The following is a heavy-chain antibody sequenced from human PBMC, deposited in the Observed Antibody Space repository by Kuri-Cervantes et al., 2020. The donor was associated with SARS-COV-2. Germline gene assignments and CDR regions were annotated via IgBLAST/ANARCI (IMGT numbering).Heavy chain of an antibody. V-gene: IGHV3-74*01. CDR2: INSDGSTT. CDR3: AAXWSDAFDI. J-gene: IGHJ3*02. CDR1: GFTFSTYS. Sequence: LSLTCAASGFTFSTYSMHWVRQAPGKGLVWVSRINSDGSTTSYADSVKGRFTISRDNAKSTLYLQINSLRAEDTVVYYCAAXWSDAFDIWGQGTMVTVSS.